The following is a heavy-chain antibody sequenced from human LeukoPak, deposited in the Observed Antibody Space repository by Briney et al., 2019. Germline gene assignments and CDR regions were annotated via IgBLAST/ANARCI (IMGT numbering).Heavy chain of an antibody. Sequence: SETLSLTCAVYGGSFSGYYWSWIRQPPGKGLEWIGEINHSGSTNYNPSLKSRVTISVDTSKNQFSLKLSSVTAADTAVYYCARGLGYSYGYRHLDYWGQGTLVTVSS. V-gene: IGHV4-34*01. D-gene: IGHD5-18*01. CDR2: INHSGST. CDR1: GGSFSGYY. J-gene: IGHJ4*02. CDR3: ARGLGYSYGYRHLDY.